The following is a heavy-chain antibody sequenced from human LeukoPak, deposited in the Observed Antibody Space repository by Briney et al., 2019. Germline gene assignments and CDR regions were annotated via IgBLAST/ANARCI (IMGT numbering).Heavy chain of an antibody. CDR2: IYYSGNT. CDR3: ARDIAGRGYFDY. Sequence: SETLSLTCAVSGGSISSGGYYWSWIRQHPGKGLEWIGYIYYSGNTYYNPSLKSQVTISVDTSKNQFSLKLSSVTAADSAFYYCARDIAGRGYFDYWGQGTLVTVSS. J-gene: IGHJ4*02. CDR1: GGSISSGGYY. V-gene: IGHV4-31*11. D-gene: IGHD2-15*01.